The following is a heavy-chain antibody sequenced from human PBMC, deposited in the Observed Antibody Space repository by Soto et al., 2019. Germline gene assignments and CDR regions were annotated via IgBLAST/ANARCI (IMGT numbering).Heavy chain of an antibody. CDR3: VRDIGQYFRSGYMDV. CDR2: IDTTSNYI. J-gene: IGHJ6*03. CDR1: GFTFYSFS. D-gene: IGHD3-9*01. V-gene: IGHV3-21*01. Sequence: EVQLVESGGGLVKPGESLRLSCAASGFTFYSFSMNWVRQAAGRGPEWVSSIDTTSNYIYYAASVRGRFTISRDNAKDSLYLRMYSLRAEDTAVYYCVRDIGQYFRSGYMDVWGRGTTVTVSS.